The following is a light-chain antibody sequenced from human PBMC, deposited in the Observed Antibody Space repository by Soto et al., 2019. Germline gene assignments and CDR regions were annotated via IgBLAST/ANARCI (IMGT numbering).Light chain of an antibody. CDR1: SSDVGGYNY. CDR2: EVS. V-gene: IGLV2-14*01. Sequence: QSVLTQPASVSGSPGQSITISCTGTSSDVGGYNYVSWYQQHPGNAPKFLIYEVSSRPSGISSRVSGSKSGNTASLTISGLQAEDEADYYCSSYSTSDTLVIFGGGTKLTVL. J-gene: IGLJ2*01. CDR3: SSYSTSDTLVI.